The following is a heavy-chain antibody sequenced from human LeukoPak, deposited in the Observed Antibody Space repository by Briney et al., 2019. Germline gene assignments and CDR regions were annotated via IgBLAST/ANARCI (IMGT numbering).Heavy chain of an antibody. CDR3: ARETSTTWPPRYFQH. CDR2: VSGYNAKT. CDR1: GYPFTHYY. J-gene: IGHJ1*01. Sequence: AVKVSCKTSGYPFTHYYITWVRQAHGEGVEWMGWVSGYNAKTSYAQKFQGRVTMTIETSTTTAYMELESLRSDDTAVYYCARETSTTWPPRYFQHWGQGTLVAVSS. V-gene: IGHV1-18*01. D-gene: IGHD1-14*01.